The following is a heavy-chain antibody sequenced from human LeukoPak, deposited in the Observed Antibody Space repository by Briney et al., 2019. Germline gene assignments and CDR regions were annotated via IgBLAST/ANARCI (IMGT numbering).Heavy chain of an antibody. CDR1: GGSISSSSYY. J-gene: IGHJ1*01. CDR3: ARQPTGRIGSSGYYYLPEYLQH. D-gene: IGHD3-22*01. V-gene: IGHV4-39*07. CDR2: IYYSGST. Sequence: SETLSLTCTVSGGSISSSSYYWGWIRQPPGKGLEWIGSIYYSGSTYYNPSLKSRVTISVDTSKNQFSLKLSSVTAADTAVYYCARQPTGRIGSSGYYYLPEYLQHWGQGTLVTVSS.